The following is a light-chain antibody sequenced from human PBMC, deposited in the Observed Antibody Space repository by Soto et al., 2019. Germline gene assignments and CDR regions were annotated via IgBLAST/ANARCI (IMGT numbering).Light chain of an antibody. J-gene: IGKJ2*01. V-gene: IGKV1-39*01. Sequence: DIQMTQSPSSLSASVGDRVTITCRASQSITGYLNWYQQKPGKVPKLLIYAASTLQSGVPSRFSGSGSGTDFTLTISCLQSEDFATYYCQQYYSFPYTFGQGTKLEIK. CDR3: QQYYSFPYT. CDR1: QSITGY. CDR2: AAS.